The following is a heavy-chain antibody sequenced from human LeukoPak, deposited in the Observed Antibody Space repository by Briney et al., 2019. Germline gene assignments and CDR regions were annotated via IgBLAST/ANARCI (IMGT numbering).Heavy chain of an antibody. CDR3: ARHGYSSSWYAPYYYYYYMDV. Sequence: PSETLSLTCTVSGGSISSYYWSWIRQPPGKGLEWIGYIYYSGSTNYNPSLKSRVTISVDTSKNQFSLKLSSVTAADTAVYYCARHGYSSSWYAPYYYYYYMDVWGKGTTVTISS. J-gene: IGHJ6*03. CDR2: IYYSGST. V-gene: IGHV4-59*08. D-gene: IGHD6-13*01. CDR1: GGSISSYY.